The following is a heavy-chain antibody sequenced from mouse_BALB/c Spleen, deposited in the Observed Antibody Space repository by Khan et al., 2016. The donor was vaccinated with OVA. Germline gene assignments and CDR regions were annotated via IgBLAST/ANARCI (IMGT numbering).Heavy chain of an antibody. CDR2: TDPANGNT. CDR1: GYNIKDIS. V-gene: IGHV14-3*02. CDR3: RISTIYA. D-gene: IGHD2-12*01. J-gene: IGHJ2*01. Sequence: VQLKQSGAELVKPAASPKLSCTASGYNIKDISIHGVKQRPEKGLERLRRTDPANGNTKYDPTLQSKATITADTSSNTAYLQLSSLTSADTAVYYCRISTIYAWCQGTTLTVSS.